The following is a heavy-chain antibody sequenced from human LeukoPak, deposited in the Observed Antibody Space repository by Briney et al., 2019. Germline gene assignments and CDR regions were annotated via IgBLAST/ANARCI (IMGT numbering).Heavy chain of an antibody. Sequence: NPSETLSLTCTVSGGSISSSSYYWAWLRQPPGKGLEGIGSIYYSGSTYYNLSLKSRVTISVDTSKNQCSLKLSSVTAADTAVYYFARDRPDGYNYDYWGQGTLVTVSS. CDR3: ARDRPDGYNYDY. J-gene: IGHJ4*02. D-gene: IGHD5-24*01. CDR2: IYYSGST. V-gene: IGHV4-39*07. CDR1: GGSISSSSYY.